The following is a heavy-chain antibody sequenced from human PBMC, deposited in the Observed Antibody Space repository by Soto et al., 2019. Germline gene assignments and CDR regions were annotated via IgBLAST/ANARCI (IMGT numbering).Heavy chain of an antibody. V-gene: IGHV4-59*12. CDR3: AREIRGGSPEGAFDI. J-gene: IGHJ3*02. CDR1: GGSISSYY. Sequence: QVQLQESGPGLVKPSETLSLTCTVSGGSISSYYWSWIRQPPGKRLEWIGYIYYSGSTYYNPSLKSRVTISVDTSKNQFSLKLSSVTAADTAVYYCAREIRGGSPEGAFDIWGQGTMVTVSS. CDR2: IYYSGST. D-gene: IGHD1-26*01.